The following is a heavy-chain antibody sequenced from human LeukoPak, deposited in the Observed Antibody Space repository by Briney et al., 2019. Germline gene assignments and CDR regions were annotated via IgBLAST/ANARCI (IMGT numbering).Heavy chain of an antibody. V-gene: IGHV1-46*01. CDR1: GYTFTIYY. Sequence: GASVKVSCKASGYTFTIYYVHWVRQAPGQGLEWMGKINPSGGSTSYAQKFQGRVNMTRDTSASTVYMELSSLRSEDTAVYYCARARSSWRFDYWGQGTLVTVSS. D-gene: IGHD6-13*01. CDR2: INPSGGST. CDR3: ARARSSWRFDY. J-gene: IGHJ4*02.